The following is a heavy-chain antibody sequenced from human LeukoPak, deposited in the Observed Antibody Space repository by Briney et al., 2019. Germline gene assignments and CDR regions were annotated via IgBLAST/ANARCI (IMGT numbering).Heavy chain of an antibody. J-gene: IGHJ3*02. D-gene: IGHD1-14*01. Sequence: PGGSLRLSCAASGFTFSSYDMHWVRQATGKGLEWVSAIGTAGDTYYPGSVKGRFTISRENAKNSLYLQMNSLRAGDTAVYYCARDSGNDAFDIWGQGTMVTVSS. CDR2: IGTAGDT. CDR3: ARDSGNDAFDI. CDR1: GFTFSSYD. V-gene: IGHV3-13*01.